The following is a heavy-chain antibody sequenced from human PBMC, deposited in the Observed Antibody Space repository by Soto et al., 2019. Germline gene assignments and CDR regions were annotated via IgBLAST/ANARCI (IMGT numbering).Heavy chain of an antibody. D-gene: IGHD6-25*01. CDR1: GGSISSYY. Sequence: SETLSLTCTVSGGSISSYYWSWIRQPPGKGLEWIGYIYYSGSTNYNPSLRSRVTISVDTSKNQFSLKLSSVTAADTAVYYCARSAATGAAELNGRKVCYYYGMDVWGQGTTVTVSS. V-gene: IGHV4-59*01. J-gene: IGHJ6*02. CDR3: ARSAATGAAELNGRKVCYYYGMDV. CDR2: IYYSGST.